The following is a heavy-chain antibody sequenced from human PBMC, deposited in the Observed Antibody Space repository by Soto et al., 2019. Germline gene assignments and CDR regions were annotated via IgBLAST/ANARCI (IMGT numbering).Heavy chain of an antibody. J-gene: IGHJ6*02. CDR2: IKSKTEGGTT. V-gene: IGHV3-15*07. Sequence: PGGSLRLSCAASGFTFNNAWMNWVRQAPGKGLEWVGRIKSKTEGGTTDYAAPVKGRFTISRDDSENTLYLQMDSLKTDDTAMYYCTGPRSDHCPSTGCSSMDVWGQGTTVTSP. CDR3: TGPRSDHCPSTGCSSMDV. CDR1: GFTFNNAW. D-gene: IGHD2-2*01.